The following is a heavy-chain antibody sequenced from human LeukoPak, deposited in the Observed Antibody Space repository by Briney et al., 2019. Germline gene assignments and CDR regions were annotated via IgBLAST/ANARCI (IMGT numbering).Heavy chain of an antibody. Sequence: GGSLRLSCAASRISISDYYMNWVRQAPGKGLEWVSSISYTGTYIYYADSVKGRFTISRDNAQNSLYLQMNSLGAEDTAIYYCVRDRGTYRPIDYWGQGTLVTVSS. J-gene: IGHJ4*02. CDR1: RISISDYY. D-gene: IGHD1-26*01. V-gene: IGHV3-69-1*02. CDR3: VRDRGTYRPIDY. CDR2: ISYTGTYI.